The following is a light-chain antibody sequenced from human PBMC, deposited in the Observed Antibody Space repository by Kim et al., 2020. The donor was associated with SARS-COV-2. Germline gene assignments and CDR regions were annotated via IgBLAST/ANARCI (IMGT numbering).Light chain of an antibody. CDR2: QDS. CDR3: QALDSSTYV. Sequence: SWSPGQTASITCSGNKLGDKYSFWYQQKPGQSPVLVIYQDSKRPSGIPKRFSGSNSGNTATLTISGTQAMDEADYYCQALDSSTYVFGTGTKVTIL. J-gene: IGLJ1*01. V-gene: IGLV3-1*01. CDR1: KLGDKY.